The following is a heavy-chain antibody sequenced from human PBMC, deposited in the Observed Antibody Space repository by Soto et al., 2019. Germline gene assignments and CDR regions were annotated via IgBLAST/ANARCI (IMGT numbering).Heavy chain of an antibody. D-gene: IGHD3-16*01. Sequence: EVQLLESGGGLIQPGGSLRISCAASGFAFSRSAMAWVRQAPEKGLEWVSSISEGGGTTFYAGSVEGRFTISRDNSKNTRYLQMNSVRADDTDVDYCAKGGYTQDYDWGLGTLVTVSS. CDR2: ISEGGGTT. V-gene: IGHV3-23*01. CDR1: GFAFSRSA. CDR3: AKGGYTQDYD. J-gene: IGHJ4*02.